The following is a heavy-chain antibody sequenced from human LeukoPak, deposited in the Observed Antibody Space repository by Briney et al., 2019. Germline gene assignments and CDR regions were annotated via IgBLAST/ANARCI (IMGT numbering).Heavy chain of an antibody. J-gene: IGHJ3*02. Sequence: GGSLRLSCAASGFAFSNYWMHWVRQTPGKGLVWVSYISPDGSGTNYADSVKGRFTISRDNPKNTLYLQMNSLRAEDTAVYYCARNGVAGTFDIWGQGTMVTVSS. CDR1: GFAFSNYW. V-gene: IGHV3-74*01. CDR3: ARNGVAGTFDI. D-gene: IGHD2-8*01. CDR2: ISPDGSGT.